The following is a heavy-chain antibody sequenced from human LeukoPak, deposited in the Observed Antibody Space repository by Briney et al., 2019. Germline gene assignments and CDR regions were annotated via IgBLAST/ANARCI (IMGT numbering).Heavy chain of an antibody. CDR1: GGSISSYY. CDR3: ASLHSGSYDTGSFDYFNY. CDR2: MYYSGST. D-gene: IGHD1-26*01. V-gene: IGHV4-59*01. Sequence: TSETLSLTCTVSGGSISSYYWSWIRQPPGKGLEWIGYMYYSGSTNYNPSLKSRVTISVDTSKNQFSLKLSSVTAADTAVYYCASLHSGSYDTGSFDYFNYWGQGTLVTVSS. J-gene: IGHJ4*02.